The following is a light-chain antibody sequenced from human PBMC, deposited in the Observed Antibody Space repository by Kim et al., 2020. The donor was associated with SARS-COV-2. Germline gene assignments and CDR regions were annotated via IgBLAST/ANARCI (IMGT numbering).Light chain of an antibody. CDR2: GVN. CDR3: CSYTNTNTWV. V-gene: IGLV2-23*02. J-gene: IGLJ3*02. CDR1: SSDVGSYDL. Sequence: QSALTQPASVSGSPGQSITISCAGTSSDVGSYDLVSWYQQHPGKAPKLIIFGVNKRPSGVSNRFSASKSVNTASLAISGLQADDEADYYCCSYTNTNTWVFGGGTK.